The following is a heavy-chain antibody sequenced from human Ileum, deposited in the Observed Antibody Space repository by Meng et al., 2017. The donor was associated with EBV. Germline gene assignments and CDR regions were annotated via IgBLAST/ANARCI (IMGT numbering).Heavy chain of an antibody. CDR3: ARRLYYNFEH. D-gene: IGHD1-26*01. CDR2: IYGNFHN. Sequence: QVASQQSVPPREAPTKTSALTFTFYSFSLSPRGPGLGWLRLPPVNALDWLAHIYGNFHNLYSPSLKSTPTITKVTSKNQVVFTMTNMYPVDTATYFSARRLYYNFEHWGQGTLVTVSS. CDR1: SFSLSPRGPG. V-gene: IGHV2-5*01. J-gene: IGHJ4*02.